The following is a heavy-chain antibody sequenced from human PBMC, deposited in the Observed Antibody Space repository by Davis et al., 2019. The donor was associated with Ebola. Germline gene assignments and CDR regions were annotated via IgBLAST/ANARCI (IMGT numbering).Heavy chain of an antibody. CDR3: ARGTSLARNFDY. Sequence: GESLKISCKGSEYRFANYWIGWVRQKPGKGLEWMGMIYPDDSDTRYSPSFQGQVTISADESISTAYLQWSSLKASDTAMYYCARGTSLARNFDYWGQGTLVTVSS. V-gene: IGHV5-51*01. CDR1: EYRFANYW. J-gene: IGHJ4*02. D-gene: IGHD3-3*02. CDR2: IYPDDSDT.